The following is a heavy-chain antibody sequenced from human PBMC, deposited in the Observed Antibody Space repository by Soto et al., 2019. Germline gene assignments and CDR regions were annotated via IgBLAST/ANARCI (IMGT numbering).Heavy chain of an antibody. J-gene: IGHJ6*02. CDR1: GGSISSGGYS. CDR2: IYHSGST. D-gene: IGHD3-10*01. Sequence: SETLSLTCAVSGGSISSGGYSWSWIRQPPGKGLEWIGYIYHSGSTYYNPSLKSRVTISVDTSKNQFSLKLSSVTAADTAVYYCARVFGFGGMDFWGQGTTVTVSS. V-gene: IGHV4-30-2*01. CDR3: ARVFGFGGMDF.